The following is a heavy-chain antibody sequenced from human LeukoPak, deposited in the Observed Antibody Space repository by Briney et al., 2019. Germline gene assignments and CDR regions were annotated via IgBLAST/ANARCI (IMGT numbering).Heavy chain of an antibody. CDR3: ARDGAMIVVYYCIDV. CDR2: ISYDGSNK. D-gene: IGHD3-22*01. CDR1: GFTFSSYA. J-gene: IGHJ6*03. Sequence: GRSLSLSCAASGFTFSSYAMHWVRQAPGKGLEWVAVISYDGSNKYYADSVKGRFTISRDNSKNTLYLQMNSLRAEDTAVYYCARDGAMIVVYYCIDVWGKGTTVTASS. V-gene: IGHV3-30*04.